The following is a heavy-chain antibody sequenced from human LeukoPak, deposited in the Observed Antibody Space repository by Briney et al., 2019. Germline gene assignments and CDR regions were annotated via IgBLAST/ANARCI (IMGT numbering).Heavy chain of an antibody. V-gene: IGHV3-7*01. Sequence: GGSLRLSCAASGFTFTIYSMSWVRQAPGKGLEWVANIKQDGSEKYYVDSVKGRFTISRDNAKNSLYLQMNSLRAGDTAVYYCARDRGRYYMDVWGKGTTVTISS. CDR3: ARDRGRYYMDV. J-gene: IGHJ6*03. CDR2: IKQDGSEK. D-gene: IGHD6-25*01. CDR1: GFTFTIYS.